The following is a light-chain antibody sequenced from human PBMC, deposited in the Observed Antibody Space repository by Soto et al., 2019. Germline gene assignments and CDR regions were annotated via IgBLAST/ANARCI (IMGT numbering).Light chain of an antibody. CDR1: QTISSW. V-gene: IGKV1-5*01. CDR2: DAS. J-gene: IGKJ1*01. CDR3: QHYNSYSEA. Sequence: DIQMNQSASTVSGSVGDRVTISCLASQTISSWLAWYQQKPGKAPNLLIYDASSLQSGVPSRFSGSGSGTEFTLTISSLQPDDFATYYCQHYNSYSEAFGQGTK.